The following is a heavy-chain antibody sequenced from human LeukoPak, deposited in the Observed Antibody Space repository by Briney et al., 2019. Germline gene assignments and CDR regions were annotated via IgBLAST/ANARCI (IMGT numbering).Heavy chain of an antibody. CDR2: INPSSGGT. CDR1: GYTFTGYY. CDR3: ARGDTVTTGPFDY. Sequence: ASAKVSCKASGYTFTGYYMHWVRQAPGPGLEWMGRINPSSGGTNSAQKFQGRVTMTRDTSISTAYMELTRLRSDDTAVYYCARGDTVTTGPFDYWGQGTLVTVSS. V-gene: IGHV1-2*06. J-gene: IGHJ4*02. D-gene: IGHD4-17*01.